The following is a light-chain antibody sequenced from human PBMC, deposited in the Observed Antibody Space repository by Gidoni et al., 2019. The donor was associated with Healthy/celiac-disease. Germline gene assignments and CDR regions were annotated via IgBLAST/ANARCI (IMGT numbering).Light chain of an antibody. V-gene: IGKV4-1*01. CDR1: QSVLYSSNNKNY. J-gene: IGKJ2*01. Sequence: DLVMTQSPDSLAVSLGERATINCKSSQSVLYSSNNKNYLAWSQQKPGQPPKLLIYWASTRESGVPDRFSGSGSGTDFTLTISSLQAEDVAVYYCQQYYSTPQTFGQGTKLEIK. CDR3: QQYYSTPQT. CDR2: WAS.